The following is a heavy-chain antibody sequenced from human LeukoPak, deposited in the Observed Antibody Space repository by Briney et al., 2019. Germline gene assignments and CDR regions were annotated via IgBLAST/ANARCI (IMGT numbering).Heavy chain of an antibody. Sequence: PGGSLRLSCAVSGFTVSSNYMSRVRQAPGKGLEWVSILYSAGATYYADSVRGRFTIARDNSKNTVFLQMNRLRAEDTAVYYCASGEVGVRNHYSDPFHHWGQGTLVTVSS. J-gene: IGHJ4*02. D-gene: IGHD1-26*01. V-gene: IGHV3-53*01. CDR2: LYSAGAT. CDR1: GFTVSSNY. CDR3: ASGEVGVRNHYSDPFHH.